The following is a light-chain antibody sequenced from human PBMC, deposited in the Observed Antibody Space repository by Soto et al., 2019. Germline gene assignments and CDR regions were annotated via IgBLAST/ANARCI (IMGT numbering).Light chain of an antibody. J-gene: IGLJ2*01. CDR1: SSNIGTYT. CDR2: DDN. CDR3: AAWDDTWNGLF. Sequence: QSVLTQPPSTSATPGQRVTISCSGSSSNIGTYTVNWYQQVPGPAPKLLIYDDNQRPSGVPDRFSGSKSGTSASLAISGLLPGDEADYYCAAWDDTWNGLFFGGGTKLTV. V-gene: IGLV1-44*01.